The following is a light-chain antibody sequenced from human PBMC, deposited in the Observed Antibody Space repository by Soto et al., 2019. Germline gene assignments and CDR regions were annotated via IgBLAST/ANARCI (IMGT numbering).Light chain of an antibody. CDR2: GAS. J-gene: IGKJ4*01. CDR1: QSVSSSY. Sequence: EIVLTQSPGTLSLSPGERATLSCRASQSVSSSYLAWYQQKPGRAPRLLIYGASSRATGIPDRFSGSGSGTDFSLTISRLEPEDFGVYFCQQYCSSPLNFGGGTKVEVK. CDR3: QQYCSSPLN. V-gene: IGKV3-20*01.